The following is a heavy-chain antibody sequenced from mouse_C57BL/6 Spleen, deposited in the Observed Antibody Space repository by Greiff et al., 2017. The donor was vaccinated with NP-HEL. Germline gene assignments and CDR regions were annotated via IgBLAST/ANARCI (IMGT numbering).Heavy chain of an antibody. D-gene: IGHD1-1*01. J-gene: IGHJ2*01. CDR2: IYPRDGSL. CDR3: ATTVVARYFDY. Sequence: QVQLQQSDAELVKPGASVKISCKVSGYTFTDHTIHWMKQRPEQGLEWIGYIYPRDGSLKYNAKFKGKATLTADKSSSTAYMQLNSLTSEDSAVYFCATTVVARYFDYWGQGTTLTVSS. CDR1: GYTFTDHT. V-gene: IGHV1-78*01.